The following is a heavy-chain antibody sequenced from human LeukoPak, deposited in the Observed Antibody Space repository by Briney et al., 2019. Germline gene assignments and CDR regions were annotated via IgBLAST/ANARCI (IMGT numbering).Heavy chain of an antibody. V-gene: IGHV4-59*01. Sequence: SETLSLTCTVSGGSISSYYWSWIRQPPGKGLEWIGYIYYSGSTNYNPSLKSRVTISVDTSKNQFSLKLSSVTAADTAVYYCARVTAYYYYYMDVWGKGTTVTVSS. CDR2: IYYSGST. J-gene: IGHJ6*03. CDR1: GGSISSYY. CDR3: ARVTAYYYYYMDV. D-gene: IGHD2-21*02.